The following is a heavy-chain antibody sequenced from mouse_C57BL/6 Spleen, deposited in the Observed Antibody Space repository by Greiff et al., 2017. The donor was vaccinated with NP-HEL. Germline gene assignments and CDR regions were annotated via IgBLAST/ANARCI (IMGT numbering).Heavy chain of an antibody. D-gene: IGHD2-3*01. CDR2: IAPETGGT. Sequence: VQLQQSGAELVRPGASVTLSCKASGYTFTDYEMHWVKQTPVHGLEWIGAIAPETGGTAYNQKFKGKAILNADKSSSTAYMELRSLTSEDSAVYYCTREGHYDGYFYFDYWGQGTTLTVSS. CDR1: GYTFTDYE. V-gene: IGHV1-15*01. CDR3: TREGHYDGYFYFDY. J-gene: IGHJ2*01.